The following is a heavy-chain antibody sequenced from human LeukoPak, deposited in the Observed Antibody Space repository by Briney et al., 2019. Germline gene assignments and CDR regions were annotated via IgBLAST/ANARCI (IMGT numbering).Heavy chain of an antibody. CDR3: ARDGGYCSGGSCYYYYYYYMDV. CDR1: GYTFTGYY. CDR2: INPNSGGT. D-gene: IGHD2-15*01. Sequence: ASVKVSCKASGYTFTGYYMHWVRQAPGQGLEWMGWINPNSGGTTYAQKFQGRVTMTRDTSISTAYMELSRLRSDDTAVYYCARDGGYCSGGSCYYYYYYYMDVWGKGTTVTVSS. J-gene: IGHJ6*03. V-gene: IGHV1-2*02.